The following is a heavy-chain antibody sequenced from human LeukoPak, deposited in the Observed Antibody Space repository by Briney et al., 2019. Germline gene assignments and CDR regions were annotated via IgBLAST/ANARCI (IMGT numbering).Heavy chain of an antibody. CDR2: ISGRGDTT. CDR1: GFTFSNYG. CDR3: AMDPNGDHLGAFDF. Sequence: GGSLRLSCAGSGFTFSNYGMTWVRQAPGKGLEWVSAISGRGDTTRYGESVKGRFTVSRDNSKNTLYLEMTNLRAEDAAVYSCAMDPNGDHLGAFDFWGQGTLVTVSS. V-gene: IGHV3-23*01. J-gene: IGHJ3*01. D-gene: IGHD2-21*02.